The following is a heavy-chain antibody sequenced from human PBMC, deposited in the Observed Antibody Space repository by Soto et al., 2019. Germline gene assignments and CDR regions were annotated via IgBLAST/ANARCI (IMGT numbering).Heavy chain of an antibody. Sequence: SGPTLVSPSETLTLTFTVAGFSLSNARMGVSWIRQPPGKALEWLAHIFSNVEKSYSTSLESGVTVSKDTCKSQVFLTMTNMDAVHTATCYCARILPFVIAAGLRSSPYYMKVIGKGTTVAVSS. D-gene: IGHD6-6*01. CDR2: IFSNVEK. CDR3: ARILPFVIAAGLRSSPYYMKV. CDR1: GFSLSNARMG. J-gene: IGHJ6*03. V-gene: IGHV2-26*01.